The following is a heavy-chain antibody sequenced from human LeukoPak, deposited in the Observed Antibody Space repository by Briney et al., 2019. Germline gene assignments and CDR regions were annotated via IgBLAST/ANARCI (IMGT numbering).Heavy chain of an antibody. D-gene: IGHD6-19*01. Sequence: CRSLRLSCAVSGFSFDDYAMHWVRQAPGKGLEWVSGISWNSGSIGYAESVKGRFTISRDNAKNSLYLQMNSLRAEDTALYYCATSSREGEDSSGWASFDYWGQGTLVTVSS. CDR2: ISWNSGSI. CDR3: ATSSREGEDSSGWASFDY. V-gene: IGHV3-9*01. CDR1: GFSFDDYA. J-gene: IGHJ4*02.